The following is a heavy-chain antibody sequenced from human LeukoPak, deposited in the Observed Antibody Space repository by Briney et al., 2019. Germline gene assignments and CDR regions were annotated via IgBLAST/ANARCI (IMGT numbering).Heavy chain of an antibody. J-gene: IGHJ4*02. V-gene: IGHV3-9*01. CDR3: AKGGLRLGELSFGYFDY. CDR1: GFPFYDYA. CDR2: ISWNSGSI. Sequence: SLRLSCAASGFPFYDYAMHWVRPAPGKGLEWVSGISWNSGSIGYADSVKGRFTISRDNAKNSLYLQMNSLRAEDTALYYCAKGGLRLGELSFGYFDYWGQGTLVTVSS. D-gene: IGHD3-16*02.